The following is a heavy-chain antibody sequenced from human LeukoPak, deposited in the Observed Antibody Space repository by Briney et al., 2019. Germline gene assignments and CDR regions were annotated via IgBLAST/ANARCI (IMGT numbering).Heavy chain of an antibody. Sequence: CRRLSCAAAGFTSSRYAIGWVRQAQGKGLEWVAVISYDGSNKYYADSVKGRFTISRDNSKNTLYLPMNSLRAEDTAVYYCAKDLICGYSYGFGNAFDIWGQGTMVTVSS. D-gene: IGHD5-18*01. V-gene: IGHV3-30*04. CDR3: AKDLICGYSYGFGNAFDI. CDR2: ISYDGSNK. J-gene: IGHJ3*02. CDR1: GFTSSRYA.